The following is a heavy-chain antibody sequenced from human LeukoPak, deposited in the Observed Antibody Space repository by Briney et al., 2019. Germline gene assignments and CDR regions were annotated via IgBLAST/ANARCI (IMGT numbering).Heavy chain of an antibody. CDR1: GFTFSSFT. V-gene: IGHV3-23*01. D-gene: IGHD5-18*01. J-gene: IGHJ4*02. CDR2: ISGSGGGT. Sequence: GGSLRLSCAGSGFTFSSFTMNWVRQAPGKGLEWVSAISGSGGGTYYADSVKGRFTISRDNSKNTLYLQMNSLRAEDTAVYYCAKDITAMGDYWGQGTLVTISS. CDR3: AKDITAMGDY.